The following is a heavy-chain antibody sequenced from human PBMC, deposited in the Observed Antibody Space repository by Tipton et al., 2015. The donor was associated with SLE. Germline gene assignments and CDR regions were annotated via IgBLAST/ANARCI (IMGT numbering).Heavy chain of an antibody. CDR2: IYYSGST. CDR3: ARVGQQLWYYFDY. Sequence: TLSLTCAVSGYSISSGYYWGWIRQPPGKGLEWIGSIYYSGSTYYNPSPKSRVTISVDTSKNQFSLKLSSVTAADTAVYYCARVGQQLWYYFDYWGQGTLVTVSS. V-gene: IGHV4-38-2*01. J-gene: IGHJ4*02. D-gene: IGHD6-13*01. CDR1: GYSISSGYY.